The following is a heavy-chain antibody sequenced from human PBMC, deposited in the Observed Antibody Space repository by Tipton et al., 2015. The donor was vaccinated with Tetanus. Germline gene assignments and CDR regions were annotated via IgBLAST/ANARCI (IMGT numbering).Heavy chain of an antibody. Sequence: RSLRLSCAASGFTFTNYGFHWVRQAPGKGLEWVALILYDGSHKDYADSVKGRFTISRDNSKNTLYLQMNSLRAEDTAVYYCAKEQYYDYWSGYYVLDYWGPGTLVSVSS. D-gene: IGHD3-3*01. CDR3: AKEQYYDYWSGYYVLDY. J-gene: IGHJ4*02. CDR1: GFTFTNYG. CDR2: ILYDGSHK. V-gene: IGHV3-33*06.